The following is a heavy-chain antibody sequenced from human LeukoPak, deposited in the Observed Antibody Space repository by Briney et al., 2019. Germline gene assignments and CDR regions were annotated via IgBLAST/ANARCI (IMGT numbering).Heavy chain of an antibody. J-gene: IGHJ4*02. CDR3: ARGDYGDYESEVS. D-gene: IGHD4-17*01. CDR1: GFTFSDYY. CDR2: IGSSSSYT. Sequence: PGGSLRLSCAASGFTFSDYYMSWIRQAPGKGLEWVSYIGSSSSYTNYADSVKGRFTISRDNAKNSLYLQMNSLRAEDTAVYYCARGDYGDYESEVSWGQGTLVTVSS. V-gene: IGHV3-11*06.